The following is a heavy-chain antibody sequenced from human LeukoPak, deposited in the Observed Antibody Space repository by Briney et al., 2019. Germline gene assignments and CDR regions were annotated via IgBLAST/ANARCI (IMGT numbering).Heavy chain of an antibody. D-gene: IGHD7-27*01. CDR2: IYYSGTT. V-gene: IGHV4-39*01. Sequence: PSETLSLTCTVSGGSISSTTYYWGWIRQPPGKGLEWIGGIYYSGTTYYNPSLKSRVTMSVDTSKSQLSLKLSSVSAADTAVYYCARHKDWGVSGYFDYWGQGTLVTASS. CDR1: GGSISSTTYY. J-gene: IGHJ4*02. CDR3: ARHKDWGVSGYFDY.